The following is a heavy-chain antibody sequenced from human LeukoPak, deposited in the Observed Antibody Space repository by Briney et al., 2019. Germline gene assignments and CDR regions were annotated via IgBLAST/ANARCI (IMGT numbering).Heavy chain of an antibody. D-gene: IGHD3-16*01. J-gene: IGHJ4*02. V-gene: IGHV4-59*01. CDR2: FYNSGRS. CDR3: TRGAGWLIDY. CDR1: DDSISDYY. Sequence: PSETLSLTCTVSDDSISDYYRGWIRQPPGKGLEWIGYFYNSGRSTYNPSLKSRVTISADTSKNRFSLKLNSVTTADTAVYYCTRGAGWLIDYWGQGILVTVSS.